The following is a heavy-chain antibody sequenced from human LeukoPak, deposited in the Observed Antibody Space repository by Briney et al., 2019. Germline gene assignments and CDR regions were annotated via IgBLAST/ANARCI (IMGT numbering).Heavy chain of an antibody. V-gene: IGHV3-7*01. CDR3: ARIAVAGSPFDY. Sequence: GGSLRLSCAASGFTFTKYWMSWVRQAPGKGLEWVANIKQDGSEEYYVDSVKGRFTISRDSAKNSLYLQMNSLRAEDTAVYYCARIAVAGSPFDYWAREPWSPSPQ. CDR1: GFTFTKYW. D-gene: IGHD6-19*01. J-gene: IGHJ4*02. CDR2: IKQDGSEE.